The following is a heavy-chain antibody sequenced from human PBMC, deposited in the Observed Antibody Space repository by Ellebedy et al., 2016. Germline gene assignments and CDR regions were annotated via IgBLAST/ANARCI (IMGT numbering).Heavy chain of an antibody. CDR3: ARDLVTMALRFYYFGMDV. CDR2: INQHGSEK. D-gene: IGHD3-10*01. CDR1: HFPFNTYY. Sequence: GGSLRLXXTASHFPFNTYYMGWVRQAPGKGLEWVANINQHGSEKYYVDSVKGRFTISRDNAKNSLYLQMDSLRAEDTAVYYCARDLVTMALRFYYFGMDVWGQGTTVTVSS. V-gene: IGHV3-7*01. J-gene: IGHJ6*02.